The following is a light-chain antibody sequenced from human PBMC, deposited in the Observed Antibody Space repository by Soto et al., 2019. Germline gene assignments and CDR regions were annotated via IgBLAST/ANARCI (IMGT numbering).Light chain of an antibody. CDR2: DAF. Sequence: EIVLTQSPGTLSLSPGERATLSCRASQSVSKNYLAWYQQKPGQAPRLLIYDAFNRATGIPDRFSGSGSGTDFTLTISRLEPEDFAVYYCQQCAHSPLKFGQGTKVEIK. CDR1: QSVSKNY. CDR3: QQCAHSPLK. V-gene: IGKV3-20*01. J-gene: IGKJ1*01.